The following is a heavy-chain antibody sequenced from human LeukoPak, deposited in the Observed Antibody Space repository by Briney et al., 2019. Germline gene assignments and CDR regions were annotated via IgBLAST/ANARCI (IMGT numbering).Heavy chain of an antibody. CDR1: GGTFSSYA. V-gene: IGHV1-69*04. Sequence: ASVKVSCKASGGTFSSYAISWVRQAPGQGLEWMGRIIPILGIANYAQKFQGRVTITADKSTSTAYMELSSLKTEDTAVYYCTTDALDSYGTLYYYYYMDVWGKGTTVTVSS. CDR3: TTDALDSYGTLYYYYYMDV. D-gene: IGHD5-18*01. CDR2: IIPILGIA. J-gene: IGHJ6*03.